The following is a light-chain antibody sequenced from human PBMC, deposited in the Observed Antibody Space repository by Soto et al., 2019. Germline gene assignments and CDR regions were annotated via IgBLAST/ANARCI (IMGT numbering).Light chain of an antibody. Sequence: DIQITPSPSSLSACVGDRVTITCLASQSISSYLSWYQQKPGKAPKRLIYVGSTLQSGVPSRFSGSGSGTDFTLTISSLQPEDFATYFCQQTYTTPFTFGGGTKVDIK. CDR1: QSISSY. CDR3: QQTYTTPFT. CDR2: VGS. V-gene: IGKV1-39*01. J-gene: IGKJ4*01.